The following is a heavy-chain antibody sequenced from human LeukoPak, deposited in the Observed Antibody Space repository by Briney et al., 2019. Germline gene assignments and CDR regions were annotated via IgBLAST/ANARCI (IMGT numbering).Heavy chain of an antibody. CDR3: AKGDYDSSGHYGGLEY. CDR2: ISWNSGSI. Sequence: GGSLRLSCAVSGFTSDDYAMHWVRQAPGKGLEWVSGISWNSGSIGYADSVKGRFTISRDNAKNSLYLQMNSLRAEDTALYYCAKGDYDSSGHYGGLEYWGQGTLVTVSS. V-gene: IGHV3-9*02. D-gene: IGHD3-22*01. J-gene: IGHJ4*02. CDR1: GFTSDDYA.